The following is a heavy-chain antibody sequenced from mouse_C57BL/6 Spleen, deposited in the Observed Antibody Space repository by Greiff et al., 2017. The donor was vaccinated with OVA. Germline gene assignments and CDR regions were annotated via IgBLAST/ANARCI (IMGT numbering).Heavy chain of an antibody. Sequence: QVQLKESGAELVQPGASVKISCKASGSSFSSYGMNWVKQRPGKGLEWIGQIYPGDGDTNYNGKFKGKATLTADKSSSTAYMQLSSLTSEDSAVYFCARLKLGYGGKGTTLTVSS. CDR3: ARLKLGY. V-gene: IGHV1-80*01. J-gene: IGHJ2*01. CDR2: IYPGDGDT. CDR1: GSSFSSYG.